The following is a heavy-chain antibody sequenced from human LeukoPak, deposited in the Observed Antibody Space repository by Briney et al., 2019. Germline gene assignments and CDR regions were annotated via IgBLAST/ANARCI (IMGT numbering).Heavy chain of an antibody. CDR3: ARDKKD. CDR1: GFTFSSYS. Sequence: GGSLRLSCAASGFTFSSYSMNWVRQAPGKGLEWGSYISSSSSSIYYADSVKGRFTISRDNAKNSLYLQMNSLRAEDTAVYYCARDKKDWGQGTLVTVSS. J-gene: IGHJ4*02. V-gene: IGHV3-48*01. CDR2: ISSSSSSI.